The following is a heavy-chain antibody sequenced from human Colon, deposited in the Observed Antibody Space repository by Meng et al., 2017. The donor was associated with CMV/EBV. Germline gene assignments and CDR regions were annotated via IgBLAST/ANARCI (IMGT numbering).Heavy chain of an antibody. V-gene: IGHV3-21*01. CDR1: GFTFNSYI. CDR2: ISSRSTYI. D-gene: IGHD3-3*01. Sequence: GESLKISCAASGFTFNSYIMNWVRQAPGKGLEWVSSISSRSTYISYADSVKGRFTISRDNSKNTLYLQMNSLRAEDTAVYYCARGRSDYDFWSGLSYGMDVWGQGTTVTVSS. J-gene: IGHJ6*02. CDR3: ARGRSDYDFWSGLSYGMDV.